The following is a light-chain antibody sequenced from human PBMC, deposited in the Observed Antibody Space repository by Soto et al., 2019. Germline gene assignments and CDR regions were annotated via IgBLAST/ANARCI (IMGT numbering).Light chain of an antibody. CDR2: GAS. J-gene: IGKJ3*01. CDR1: QSVSSSY. Sequence: EIVLTQSPGTLSLSPGERATLSCRASQSVSSSYLAWYQQKPGQAPRLLIYGASSRATGIPDRFSGSGSGTDVTLTISRLEPEDFAVYYCQQYGRSPFAFGPGTKVDIK. V-gene: IGKV3-20*01. CDR3: QQYGRSPFA.